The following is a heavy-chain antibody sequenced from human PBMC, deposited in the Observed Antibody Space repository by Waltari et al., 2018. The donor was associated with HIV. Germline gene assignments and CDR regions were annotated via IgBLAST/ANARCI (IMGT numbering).Heavy chain of an antibody. V-gene: IGHV1-18*01. J-gene: IGHJ4*02. CDR2: ISPYNGNT. D-gene: IGHD4-17*01. CDR1: GYTFIDHG. CDR3: ARVAGGDYFDY. Sequence: QVQLVQSGGEVQKPGASVKVSCKASGYTFIDHGITWVRQAPGQGLEWMAWISPYNGNTDYAQRFQGRVSGTTDTSTNTAYMELRSLRSDDTAVYFCARVAGGDYFDYWGQGTLVTVSS.